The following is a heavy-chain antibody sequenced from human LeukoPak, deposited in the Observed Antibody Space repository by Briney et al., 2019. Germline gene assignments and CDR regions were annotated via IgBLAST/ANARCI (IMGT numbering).Heavy chain of an antibody. CDR2: ISYDGSNK. J-gene: IGHJ4*02. CDR1: GFTFSSYA. Sequence: TGRSLRLSCAASGFTFSSYAMHWVRQAPGKGLEWVAVISYDGSNKYYADSVKSRFTISRDNSKNTLYLQMNSLRAEDTAVYYCARDGDIVVVPAATNFDYWGQGTLVTVSS. D-gene: IGHD2-2*01. CDR3: ARDGDIVVVPAATNFDY. V-gene: IGHV3-30-3*01.